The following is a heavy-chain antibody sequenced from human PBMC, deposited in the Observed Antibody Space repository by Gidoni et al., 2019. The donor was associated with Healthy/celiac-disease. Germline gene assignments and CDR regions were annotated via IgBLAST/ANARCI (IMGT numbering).Heavy chain of an antibody. V-gene: IGHV1-18*01. J-gene: IGHJ6*04. CDR1: GYTFASSG. D-gene: IGHD6-13*01. Sequence: QAQLLQSGAEVKKPAASVKVACKASGYTFASSGIRGVRQYPGKGLEWMGWISAYNGNTNYAQKLQGSVTMTTDTSTSTAYMELRSLRSDYRAVYYCARGRSSSSWYGGYYYYGMDVWGKGTPVTVSS. CDR3: ARGRSSSSWYGGYYYYGMDV. CDR2: ISAYNGNT.